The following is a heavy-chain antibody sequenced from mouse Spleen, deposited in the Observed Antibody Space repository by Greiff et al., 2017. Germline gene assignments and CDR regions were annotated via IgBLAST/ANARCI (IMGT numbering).Heavy chain of an antibody. CDR1: GFTFSSYG. J-gene: IGHJ1*03. CDR3: ARHGDYGKGYWYFDV. Sequence: EVQGVESGGDLVKPGGSLKLSCAASGFTFSSYGMSWVRQTPDKRLEWVATISSGGSYTYYPDSVKGRFTISRDNAKNTLYLQMSSLKSEDTAMYYCARHGDYGKGYWYFDVWGTGTTVTVSS. CDR2: ISSGGSYT. D-gene: IGHD2-1*01. V-gene: IGHV5-6*01.